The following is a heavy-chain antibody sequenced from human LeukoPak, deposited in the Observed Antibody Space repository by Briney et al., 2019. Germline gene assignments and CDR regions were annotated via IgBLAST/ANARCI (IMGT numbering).Heavy chain of an antibody. CDR2: IKQDGREE. V-gene: IGHV3-7*01. CDR3: TRDPYDSGGYAAFDI. CDR1: GSIFSSYW. D-gene: IGHD3-22*01. Sequence: GGSLRLSWAASGSIFSSYWMTWVRQAPGRGLEWVANIKQDGREEYYVDSVKGRFATSSDNAKNSLYLQINGLRAEDTALYYCTRDPYDSGGYAAFDIWGQGTMVTVSA. J-gene: IGHJ3*02.